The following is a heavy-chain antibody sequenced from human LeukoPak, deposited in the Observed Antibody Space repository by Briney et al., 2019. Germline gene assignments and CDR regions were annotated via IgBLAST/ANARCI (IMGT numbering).Heavy chain of an antibody. CDR3: AKNGGYYYGSGNWFDP. J-gene: IGHJ5*02. CDR1: GGSISSYY. Sequence: SEALSLTCSVSGGSISSYYWNWIRQSPGKGLEWIGYIYYSGNTNYNPSLKSRVTISVDTSKDQFSLKLSSVTAADTAVYYCAKNGGYYYGSGNWFDPWGQGTLVTVSS. CDR2: IYYSGNT. V-gene: IGHV4-59*01. D-gene: IGHD3-10*01.